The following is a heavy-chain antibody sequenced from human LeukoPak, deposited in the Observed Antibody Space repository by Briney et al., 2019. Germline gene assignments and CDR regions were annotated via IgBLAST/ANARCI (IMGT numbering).Heavy chain of an antibody. CDR3: ARESESSGWYDC. CDR1: GFFFDNYA. V-gene: IGHV3-43*02. CDR2: ISGNGGST. D-gene: IGHD3-22*01. Sequence: DGSLPLSCAAPGFFFDNYAIHWVRQAPGKGLEWVSLISGNGGSTFYADSVRGRFTISRDNTRKSLSLQMSSLRSEDTALYYCARESESSGWYDCWGQGRLVSVSS. J-gene: IGHJ5*01.